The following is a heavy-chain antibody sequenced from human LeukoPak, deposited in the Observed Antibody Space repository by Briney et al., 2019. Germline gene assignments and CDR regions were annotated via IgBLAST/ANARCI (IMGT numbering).Heavy chain of an antibody. V-gene: IGHV3-23*01. Sequence: GGSLRLSCAASGFTFSSYVMSWVRQAPGKGLEWVSAISGSGGSTYYADSVKGRFTISRDNSKNTLYLQMNSLRAEDTAVYYCAKGPPPYGDYAATHYYFDYWGQGTLVTVSS. CDR1: GFTFSSYV. J-gene: IGHJ4*02. CDR3: AKGPPPYGDYAATHYYFDY. CDR2: ISGSGGST. D-gene: IGHD4-17*01.